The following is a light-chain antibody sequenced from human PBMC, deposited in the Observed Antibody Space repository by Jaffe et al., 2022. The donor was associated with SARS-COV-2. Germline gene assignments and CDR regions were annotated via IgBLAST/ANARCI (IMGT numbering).Light chain of an antibody. Sequence: DIQMTQSPSTLSASVGDRVTITCRASQGIASWLAWYLQKPGKAPKLLVYKTFHLASGVPSRFSATGSGTEFTLTISSLQPDDFATYYCQHYSTYPWTFGQGTTVEFK. CDR2: KTF. V-gene: IGKV1-5*03. J-gene: IGKJ1*01. CDR1: QGIASW. CDR3: QHYSTYPWT.